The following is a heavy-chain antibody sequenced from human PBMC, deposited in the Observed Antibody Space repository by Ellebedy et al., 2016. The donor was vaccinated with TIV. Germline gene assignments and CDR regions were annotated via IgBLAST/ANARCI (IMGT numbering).Heavy chain of an antibody. CDR3: ARQILYYSPNWFDP. CDR1: GGSISSSSYY. Sequence: MPSETLSLTCTVSGGSISSSSYYWGWIRQPPGKGLEWIGSIYYSGSTYYNPSLKSRVTISVDTSKNQFSLKLSSVTAADTAVYYCARQILYYSPNWFDPWGQGTLVTVSS. V-gene: IGHV4-39*01. CDR2: IYYSGST. D-gene: IGHD2-8*01. J-gene: IGHJ5*02.